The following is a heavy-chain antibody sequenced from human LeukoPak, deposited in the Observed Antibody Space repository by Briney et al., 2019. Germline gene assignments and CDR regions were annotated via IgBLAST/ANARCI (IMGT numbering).Heavy chain of an antibody. CDR2: INHSGST. Sequence: SETLSLTCTVSGGSISSYYWSWIRQPPGKGLEWIGEINHSGSTNYNPSLKSRVTISVDTSKNQFSLKLSSVTAADTAVYYCARGIQSHFDYWGQGTLVTVSS. V-gene: IGHV4-34*01. CDR3: ARGIQSHFDY. CDR1: GGSISSYY. J-gene: IGHJ4*02.